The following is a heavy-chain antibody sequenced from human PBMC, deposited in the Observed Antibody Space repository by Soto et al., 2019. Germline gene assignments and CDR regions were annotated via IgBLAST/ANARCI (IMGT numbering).Heavy chain of an antibody. Sequence: GASVKVSCKASGGTFSSYAISWVRQAPGQGLEWMGGIIPIFGTANYAQKFQGRVTITADESKSTAYMELSSLRSEDTAVYYCARHRDYGGNSDPFDYWGQGTLVTVSS. CDR3: ARHRDYGGNSDPFDY. CDR2: IIPIFGTA. D-gene: IGHD4-17*01. CDR1: GGTFSSYA. V-gene: IGHV1-69*13. J-gene: IGHJ4*02.